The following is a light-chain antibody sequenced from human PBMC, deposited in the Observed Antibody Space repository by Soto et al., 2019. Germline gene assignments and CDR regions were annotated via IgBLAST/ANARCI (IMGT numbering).Light chain of an antibody. V-gene: IGKV3D-15*01. J-gene: IGKJ2*01. CDR2: RAS. Sequence: EIVMTQSPATLSVSPGEGATLSCRASQSVNSNVAWYQQKPGQAPRLLIYRASTRASGIPARFSGSGSGTEFTLTISNLQSEDFAVYYCQQYDPWPPKYTFGQGTKLEIK. CDR3: QQYDPWPPKYT. CDR1: QSVNSN.